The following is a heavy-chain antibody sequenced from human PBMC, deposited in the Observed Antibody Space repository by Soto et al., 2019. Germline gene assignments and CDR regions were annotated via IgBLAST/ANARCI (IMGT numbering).Heavy chain of an antibody. V-gene: IGHV1-2*02. CDR1: GYTFSGFY. J-gene: IGHJ4*02. D-gene: IGHD3-9*01. CDR3: RVTGAWEIHY. Sequence: XSVKGSCKTSGYTFSGFYIHWVRQAPGQGLESMGWIYPDSGGTDYAQKFQGRVTMTRDTSISTAYMELSRLRSDDTAVYYCRVTGAWEIHYWCQGTLVTVSS. CDR2: IYPDSGGT.